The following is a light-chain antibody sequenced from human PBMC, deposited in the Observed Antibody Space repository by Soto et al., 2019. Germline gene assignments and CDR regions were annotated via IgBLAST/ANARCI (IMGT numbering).Light chain of an antibody. V-gene: IGLV2-14*01. CDR1: SSDVGAYTS. J-gene: IGLJ1*01. CDR3: SSYTSDNRDYV. Sequence: QSALTQPAAVSGSLGQSITISCTGSSSDVGAYTSVSWYQQHPGKAPKLMIYEVSNRPSGVSRRFSGSKSVNTASLTISGLEAEDEAHYYCSSYTSDNRDYVFGTGTKVTVL. CDR2: EVS.